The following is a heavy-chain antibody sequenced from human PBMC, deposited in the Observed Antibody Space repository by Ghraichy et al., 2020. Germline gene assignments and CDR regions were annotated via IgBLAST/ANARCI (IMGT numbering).Heavy chain of an antibody. J-gene: IGHJ4*02. CDR1: GFTFSSYA. CDR2: ISSSSSSI. V-gene: IGHV3-21*01. Sequence: GGSLRLSCAASGFTFSSYAMNWVRRAPGKGLEWVSSISSSSSSIYYADSVKGRFTISRDNAKNSLYLQMNSLRAEDTAVYYCARDRLDCDYRWGSYRPDLGYWGQGTLVTVSS. D-gene: IGHD3-16*02. CDR3: ARDRLDCDYRWGSYRPDLGY.